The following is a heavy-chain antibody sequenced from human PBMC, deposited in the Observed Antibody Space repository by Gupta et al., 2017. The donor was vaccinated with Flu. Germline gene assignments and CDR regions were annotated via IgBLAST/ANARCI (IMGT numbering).Heavy chain of an antibody. CDR3: ARRSFTAADY. CDR1: GYTFTNYY. V-gene: IGHV1-46*01. D-gene: IGHD6-25*01. CDR2: IHPSSGTT. J-gene: IGHJ4*02. Sequence: QVQLVQSGAEVKEPGASVTVSCKASGYTFTNYYMHWVRQAPGQGLEWMGIIHPSSGTTTYARKFQGRVTMTRDTSTSTVYMDLSSLTSEDTAVYYCARRSFTAADYWGQGTLVTVSS.